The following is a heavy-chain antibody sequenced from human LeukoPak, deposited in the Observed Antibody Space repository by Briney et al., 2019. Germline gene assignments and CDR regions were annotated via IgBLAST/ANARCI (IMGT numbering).Heavy chain of an antibody. CDR2: IDYSGTT. CDR1: GGSISRSSYY. Sequence: SETLSLTCSVSGGSISRSSYYWDWIRHPPGKELEWIGSIDYSGTTYYNPSLKSRVTISLDPSKNQFSLRLSPVTAADTAVYYCAREGSGGNWFDPWGQGTLATVSS. D-gene: IGHD3-10*01. J-gene: IGHJ5*02. CDR3: AREGSGGNWFDP. V-gene: IGHV4-39*07.